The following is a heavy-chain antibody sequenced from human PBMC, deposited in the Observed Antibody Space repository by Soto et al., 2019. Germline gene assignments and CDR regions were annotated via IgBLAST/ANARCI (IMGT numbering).Heavy chain of an antibody. CDR2: ISSSSSYI. D-gene: IGHD3-10*01. Sequence: EVQLVESGGGLVKPGGSLRLSCAASGFTFSSYSMNWVRQAPGKGLEWVSSISSSSSYIYYADSVKGRFTISRDNAKNSLYLQMNSLSAEDTAVYYCARVIVWFGELLSGPLDYWGQGTLVTVSS. V-gene: IGHV3-21*01. J-gene: IGHJ4*02. CDR1: GFTFSSYS. CDR3: ARVIVWFGELLSGPLDY.